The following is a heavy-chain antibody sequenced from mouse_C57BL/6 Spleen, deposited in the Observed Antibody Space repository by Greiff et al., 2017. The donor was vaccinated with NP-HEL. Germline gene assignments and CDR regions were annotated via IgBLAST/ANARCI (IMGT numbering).Heavy chain of an antibody. CDR3: ARIGDYSNYQYYFDY. J-gene: IGHJ2*01. V-gene: IGHV1-9*01. CDR1: GYTFTGYW. CDR2: ILPGSGST. Sequence: VHLVESGAELMKPGASVKLSCKATGYTFTGYWIEWVKQRPGHGLEWIGEILPGSGSTNYNEKFKGKATFTADTSSNTAYMQLGSLTTEDSAIYYCARIGDYSNYQYYFDYWGQGTTLTVSS. D-gene: IGHD2-5*01.